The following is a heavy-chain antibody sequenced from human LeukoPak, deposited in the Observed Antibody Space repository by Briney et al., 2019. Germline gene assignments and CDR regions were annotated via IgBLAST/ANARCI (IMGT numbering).Heavy chain of an antibody. D-gene: IGHD3-16*01. Sequence: WASVKVSCKASGYTFIDYGISWVRQAPGQGLEWMGWISTNLGNTKYAQKYQGRVTMTKDTCTSTVFMELRSLTSDDTAAYYCARDYYEKRGYWHDVFDIWGQGKMVTVS. J-gene: IGHJ3*02. V-gene: IGHV1-18*01. CDR3: ARDYYEKRGYWHDVFDI. CDR1: GYTFIDYG. CDR2: ISTNLGNT.